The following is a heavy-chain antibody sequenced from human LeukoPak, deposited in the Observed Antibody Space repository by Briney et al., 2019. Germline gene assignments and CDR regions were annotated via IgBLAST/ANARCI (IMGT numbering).Heavy chain of an antibody. CDR1: GYTFTSYA. J-gene: IGHJ6*02. CDR3: ARGGRGYSGYDYGRVYYGMDV. CDR2: MNPNSGGT. V-gene: IGHV1-2*04. Sequence: ASVKVSCKASGYTFTSYAMNWVRQAPGQGLEWMGWMNPNSGGTNYAQKFQGWVTMTRDTSISTAYMELSRLRSDDTAVYYCARGGRGYSGYDYGRVYYGMDVWGQGTTVTVSS. D-gene: IGHD5-12*01.